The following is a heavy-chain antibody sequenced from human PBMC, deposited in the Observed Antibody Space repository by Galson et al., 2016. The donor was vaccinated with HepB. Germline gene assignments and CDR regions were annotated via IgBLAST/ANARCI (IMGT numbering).Heavy chain of an antibody. J-gene: IGHJ3*02. CDR1: GGSINSGSYY. V-gene: IGHV4-31*03. D-gene: IGHD3-10*01. Sequence: TLSLTCTVSGGSINSGSYYWSWIRQHPRTGLEWIGYIYYSGSTYYNPSLKSRLTIAVDTSKNQFSLKLTSVTAADTAISYCARGSVEVRGVEGQDEAFDIWGQGTLVTVSS. CDR3: ARGSVEVRGVEGQDEAFDI. CDR2: IYYSGST.